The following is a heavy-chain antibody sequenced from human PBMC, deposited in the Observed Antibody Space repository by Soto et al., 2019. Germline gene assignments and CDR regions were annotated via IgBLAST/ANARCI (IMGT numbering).Heavy chain of an antibody. J-gene: IGHJ4*02. V-gene: IGHV1-46*01. CDR2: IHPRGGNT. CDR3: ARAQYSSSSFFFDY. CDR1: GYTFTAYF. Sequence: ASVKVSCKASGYTFTAYFMHWVRQAPGQGLEWMGIIHPRGGNTNYAQRFQGRVTMTWDTSTSTVYMELSSLRSDDTAVYYCARAQYSSSSFFFDYWGQGTPVTVSS. D-gene: IGHD6-6*01.